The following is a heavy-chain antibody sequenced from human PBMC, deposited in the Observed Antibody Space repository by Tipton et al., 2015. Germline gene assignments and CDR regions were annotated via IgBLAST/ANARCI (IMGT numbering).Heavy chain of an antibody. CDR3: ARDGVRASCGRDCFSSYFDY. V-gene: IGHV4-31*03. D-gene: IGHD2-21*02. CDR1: GGSIDTGGYF. J-gene: IGHJ4*02. CDR2: IYDSGTA. Sequence: LRLSCTVSGGSIDTGGYFWTWIRQHPEKGLEWIGYIYDSGTAKYNPSLRSRVSMALDTSKNQFSLELRSVTAADTAVYYCARDGVRASCGRDCFSSYFDYWGQGTLVTVSS.